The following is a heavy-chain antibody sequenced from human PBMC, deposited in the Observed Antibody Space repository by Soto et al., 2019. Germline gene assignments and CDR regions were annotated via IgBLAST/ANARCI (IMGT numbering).Heavy chain of an antibody. V-gene: IGHV3-74*01. J-gene: IGHJ4*02. CDR3: VRDPPYPMVLLTAGKLFDQ. D-gene: IGHD3-10*01. CDR1: GFTFNTYW. CDR2: INSDGSHT. Sequence: GGSLRLSCEGYGFTFNTYWMHWVRQAPGKGLVWVSRINSDGSHTDYADSVKGRFTISRDNXXXXXXXXXXXXXXXXXXVYYXVRDPPYPMVLLTAGKLFDQWGQGALVTVSS.